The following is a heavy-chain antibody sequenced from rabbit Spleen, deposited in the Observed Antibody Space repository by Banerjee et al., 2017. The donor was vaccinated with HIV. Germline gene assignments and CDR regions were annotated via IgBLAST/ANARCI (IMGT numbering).Heavy chain of an antibody. CDR2: IYVGSSGST. J-gene: IGHJ4*01. Sequence: QEQLEESGGDLVKPEGSLTLTCTASGFSFSSSYWICWVRQAPGKGLEWIACIYVGSSGSTYYASWAKGRFTISKTSSTTVDLKMTSLTAADTATYFCARGYGGGGNSGYVTDGFNLWGPGTLVTVS. CDR1: GFSFSSSYW. D-gene: IGHD1-1*01. CDR3: ARGYGGGGNSGYVTDGFNL. V-gene: IGHV1S45*01.